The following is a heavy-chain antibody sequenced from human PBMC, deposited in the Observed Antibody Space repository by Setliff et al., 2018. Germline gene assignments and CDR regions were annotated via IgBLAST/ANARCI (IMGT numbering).Heavy chain of an antibody. V-gene: IGHV4-59*13. CDR2: IYITGST. D-gene: IGHD3-10*01. CDR3: ARGFSYGVTTYGLDI. J-gene: IGHJ3*02. Sequence: SETLSLTCIVSGGSISGYYWAWVRQPPGKELEWIGRIYITGSTDYNPSLKSRVTISEDTSKNQFSLELSSVTAADTAVYFCARGFSYGVTTYGLDIWGRGTMVTV. CDR1: GGSISGYY.